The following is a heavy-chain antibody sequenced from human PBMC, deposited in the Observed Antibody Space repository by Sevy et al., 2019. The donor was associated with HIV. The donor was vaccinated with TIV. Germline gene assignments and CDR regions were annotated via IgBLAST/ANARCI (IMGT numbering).Heavy chain of an antibody. J-gene: IGHJ4*02. CDR1: GFTFSSYG. CDR2: IWYDGSNK. CDR3: ARTSGGSPMIADLDY. D-gene: IGHD3-22*01. Sequence: GGSLRLSCAASGFTFSSYGMHWVRQAPGKGPEWVAVIWYDGSNKYYADSVKGRFTISRDNSKNTLYLQMNSLRAEDTAVYYCARTSGGSPMIADLDYWGQGTLVTVSS. V-gene: IGHV3-33*01.